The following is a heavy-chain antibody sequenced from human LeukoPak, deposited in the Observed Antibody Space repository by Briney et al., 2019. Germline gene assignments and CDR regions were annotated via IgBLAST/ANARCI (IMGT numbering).Heavy chain of an antibody. CDR1: AFTLSNAG. D-gene: IGHD6-6*01. J-gene: IGHJ4*02. Sequence: GGSLRLSCAALAFTLSNAGTGSVRQAPGKGLEWVGRVKSKTDGGTIDYAAPVKGRFTISRDDSKNTLYLQMSSLKTEDAAVYYCTTYQYSRRDFCYWGQGTLVTVSS. V-gene: IGHV3-15*01. CDR3: TTYQYSRRDFCY. CDR2: VKSKTDGGTI.